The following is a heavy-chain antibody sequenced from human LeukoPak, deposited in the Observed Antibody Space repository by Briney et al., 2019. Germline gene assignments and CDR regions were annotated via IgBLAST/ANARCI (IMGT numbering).Heavy chain of an antibody. CDR3: AKEVRGDAFDI. D-gene: IGHD3-16*01. CDR1: GFTFSSHE. V-gene: IGHV3-48*03. CDR2: ISSSGSTI. J-gene: IGHJ3*02. Sequence: GGSLRLSCAASGFTFSSHEMNWVRQAPGKGLEWVSYISSSGSTIYYADSVKGRFTISRDNAKNSLYLQMNSLRAEDTAVYYCAKEVRGDAFDIWGQGTMVTVSS.